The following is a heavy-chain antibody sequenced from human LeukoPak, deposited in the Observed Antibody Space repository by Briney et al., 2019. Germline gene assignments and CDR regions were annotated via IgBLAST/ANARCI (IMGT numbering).Heavy chain of an antibody. D-gene: IGHD3-10*01. Sequence: SETLSLTCTVSGGSISSYYWSWLRQPPGKGLEWIGYIYYSGSTNYNPSLKIRVTISVDTSKNLFSLKLSSVTAADTAVYYCARSMVRGVNTYYFDYWGQGTLVTVSS. CDR2: IYYSGST. CDR3: ARSMVRGVNTYYFDY. J-gene: IGHJ4*02. CDR1: GGSISSYY. V-gene: IGHV4-59*08.